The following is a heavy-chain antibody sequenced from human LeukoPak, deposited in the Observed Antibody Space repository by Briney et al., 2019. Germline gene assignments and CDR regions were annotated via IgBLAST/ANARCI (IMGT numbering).Heavy chain of an antibody. Sequence: PSETLSLTCAVSGGSISSGGYSWSWIRQPPGKGLAWIGYIDHSGSTYYNPSLKSRVTISVDRSKNQFSLKLSSVTAADTAVYYCARGGYYDSSGSSYFDYWGQGTLVTVSS. CDR3: ARGGYYDSSGSSYFDY. D-gene: IGHD3-22*01. CDR2: IDHSGST. CDR1: GGSISSGGYS. J-gene: IGHJ4*02. V-gene: IGHV4-30-2*01.